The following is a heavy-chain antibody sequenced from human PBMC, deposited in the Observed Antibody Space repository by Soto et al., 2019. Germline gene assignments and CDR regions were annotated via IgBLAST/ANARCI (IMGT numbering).Heavy chain of an antibody. V-gene: IGHV4-39*01. CDR2: IYYSGST. Sequence: PSETLSLTCTVSGGSISGSGYYWGWIRQPPGKGLEWIGSIYYSGSTYYNPSLKSRVTISVDTSKNQFSLKLSSVTAADTAVYYCARRGSNWYTLGYWGQGTLVTVSS. CDR1: GGSISGSGYY. J-gene: IGHJ4*02. D-gene: IGHD6-13*01. CDR3: ARRGSNWYTLGY.